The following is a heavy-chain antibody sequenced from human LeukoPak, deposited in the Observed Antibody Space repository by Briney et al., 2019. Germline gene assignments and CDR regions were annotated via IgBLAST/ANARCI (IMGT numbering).Heavy chain of an antibody. D-gene: IGHD3-10*01. Sequence: PGGSLRLSCAASGFTFSSYNMHWVRQAPGKGLEWVAVISYDGSNKYHADSAKGRFTISRDNSKSTLYLQMNSLRAEDTAVYYCAKQELGLPVPPDYWGQGTLVTVSS. V-gene: IGHV3-30*18. CDR3: AKQELGLPVPPDY. CDR1: GFTFSSYN. J-gene: IGHJ4*02. CDR2: ISYDGSNK.